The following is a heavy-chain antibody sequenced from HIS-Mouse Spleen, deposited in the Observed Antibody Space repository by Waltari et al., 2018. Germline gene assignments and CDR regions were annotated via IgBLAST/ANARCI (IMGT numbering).Heavy chain of an antibody. J-gene: IGHJ4*02. V-gene: IGHV3-30*04. D-gene: IGHD6-19*01. CDR2: ISYDGSNK. CDR3: ARAGDSSGWRDFDY. CDR1: GFTFSSYA. Sequence: QVQLVESGGGVVQPGRSLRLSCAASGFTFSSYAMHWVRQAPGKGWEWVAVISYDGSNKYCADSVKGRFTISRDNSKNTLYLQMNSLRAEDTAVYYCARAGDSSGWRDFDYWGQGTLVTVSS.